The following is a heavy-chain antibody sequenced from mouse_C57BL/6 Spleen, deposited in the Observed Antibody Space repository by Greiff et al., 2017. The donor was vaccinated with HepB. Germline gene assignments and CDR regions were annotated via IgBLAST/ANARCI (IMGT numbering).Heavy chain of an antibody. Sequence: EVQLKQSGPELVKPGASVKISCKASGYSFTGYYMNWVKQSPEKSLEWIGEINPSTGGTTYNQKFKAKGTLTVDKSSSTAYMQLKSLASEDSAVYYCARSAQATGFDYWGQGTTHTVSS. V-gene: IGHV1-42*01. J-gene: IGHJ2*01. CDR3: ARSAQATGFDY. CDR1: GYSFTGYY. D-gene: IGHD3-2*02. CDR2: INPSTGGT.